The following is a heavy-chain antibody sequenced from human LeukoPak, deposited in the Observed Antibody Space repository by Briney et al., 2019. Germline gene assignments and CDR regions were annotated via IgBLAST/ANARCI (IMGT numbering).Heavy chain of an antibody. CDR1: GGSISSGSYY. D-gene: IGHD3-10*01. CDR3: AREDYYGSAWTSYYYYYMDV. J-gene: IGHJ6*03. CDR2: IYTSGST. V-gene: IGHV4-61*02. Sequence: SETLSLTCTVSGGSISSGSYYWSWIRQPAGKGLEWIGRIYTSGSTNYNPSLKSRVTISVDTSKNQFSLKLSSVTAADTAVYSCAREDYYGSAWTSYYYYYMDVWGKGTTVTISS.